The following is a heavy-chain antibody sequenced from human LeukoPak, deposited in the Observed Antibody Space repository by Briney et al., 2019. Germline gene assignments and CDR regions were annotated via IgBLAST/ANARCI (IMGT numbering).Heavy chain of an antibody. D-gene: IGHD6-13*01. CDR1: GFTFSKYA. CDR3: AKRWYGLTSYSSSWGFDC. CDR2: VNDRGTGT. V-gene: IGHV3-23*01. J-gene: IGHJ4*02. Sequence: PGGSLRLSCAASGFTFSKYAMSWVRQAPGKGLEWVSTVNDRGTGTYYADSVKGRFTISRDNSKNALYLQMNSLRAEDTAVYYCAKRWYGLTSYSSSWGFDCWGQGTLVTVSS.